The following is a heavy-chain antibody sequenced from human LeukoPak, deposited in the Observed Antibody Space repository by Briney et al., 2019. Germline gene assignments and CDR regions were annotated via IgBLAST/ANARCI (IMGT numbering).Heavy chain of an antibody. V-gene: IGHV3-15*01. Sequence: PGGSLRLSCAASGFTFSNAWMSWVRQAPGKGLEWVGRIKSKTDGGTTDYAAPVKGRFTISRDDSKNQLYLQMNSLKTEDTAVYYCTTDRLLLWFGEPNDYWGQGTLVTVSS. CDR1: GFTFSNAW. CDR2: IKSKTDGGTT. J-gene: IGHJ4*02. CDR3: TTDRLLLWFGEPNDY. D-gene: IGHD3-10*01.